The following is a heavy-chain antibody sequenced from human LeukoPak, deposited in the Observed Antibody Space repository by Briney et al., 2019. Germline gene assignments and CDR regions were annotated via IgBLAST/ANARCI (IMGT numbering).Heavy chain of an antibody. CDR1: GYPFSGHY. V-gene: IGHV1-2*02. CDR2: IKPNSGDT. Sequence: ASVKLSCKPSGYPFSGHYINWVRHAPGQGLEWMGWIKPNSGDTNYAQTFQGRLSMTRDTTISTVYMQLTRLTSDDTAVYYCARGDEWELAIDFWGQGTLITVSS. J-gene: IGHJ4*02. D-gene: IGHD1-26*01. CDR3: ARGDEWELAIDF.